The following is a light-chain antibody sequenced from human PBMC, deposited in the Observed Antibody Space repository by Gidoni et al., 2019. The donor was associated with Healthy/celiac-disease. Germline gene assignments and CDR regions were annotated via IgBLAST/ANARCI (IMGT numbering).Light chain of an antibody. CDR2: EDN. CDR3: QSYDSSTVV. V-gene: IGLV6-57*04. J-gene: IGLJ2*01. Sequence: NFMLTQPHSVSDSPGKTVTISCTRSSGSISSNYVQWYQQPPGSTPTTVVYEDNQRPSGVPDRFSGSIDSAANSASLTISGLKTDDEADYYCQSYDSSTVVFGGGTKLTVL. CDR1: SGSISSNY.